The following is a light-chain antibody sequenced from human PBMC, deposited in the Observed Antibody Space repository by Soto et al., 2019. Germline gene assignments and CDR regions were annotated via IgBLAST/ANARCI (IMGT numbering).Light chain of an antibody. CDR3: QQYNSYRT. CDR2: GAF. Sequence: EIVLTQSPGTLSLSPGERATFSCRASQSVSSNYLAWYQQKPGQAPRLLIYGAFKRATGIPDRFSGSGSGTDFTLTISSLQPDDFATYYCQQYNSYRTFGQGTKVDI. CDR1: QSVSSNY. V-gene: IGKV3-20*01. J-gene: IGKJ1*01.